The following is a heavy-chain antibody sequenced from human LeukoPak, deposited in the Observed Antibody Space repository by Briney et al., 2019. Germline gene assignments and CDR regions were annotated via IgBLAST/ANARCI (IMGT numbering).Heavy chain of an antibody. CDR3: AREWYDSGCLDY. CDR1: GFTLSSYS. V-gene: IGHV3-21*01. CDR2: ISSSSSYI. D-gene: IGHD3-10*01. Sequence: PGGSLRLSCAASGFTLSSYSMNWVRQAPGKGLEWVSSISSSSSYIYYADSVKGRFTISRDNAKNSLYLQMNSLRAEDTAVYYCAREWYDSGCLDYWGQGTLVTVSS. J-gene: IGHJ4*02.